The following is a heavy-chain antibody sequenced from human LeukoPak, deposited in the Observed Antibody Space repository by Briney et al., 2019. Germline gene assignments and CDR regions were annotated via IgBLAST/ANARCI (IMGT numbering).Heavy chain of an antibody. V-gene: IGHV4-34*08. J-gene: IGHJ5*02. D-gene: IGHD5-18*01. CDR2: INHSGST. Sequence: PSETLSRTSAVYGCTFSGYYWRWLRQPPGNELEWIGEINHSGSTYSHKSLRRGTTITVDTSKKHFSQQRSPVTAENAALYYCGTGRPLRGYSYGSGANWFDPWGQGTLVTVSS. CDR1: GCTFSGYY. CDR3: GTGRPLRGYSYGSGANWFDP.